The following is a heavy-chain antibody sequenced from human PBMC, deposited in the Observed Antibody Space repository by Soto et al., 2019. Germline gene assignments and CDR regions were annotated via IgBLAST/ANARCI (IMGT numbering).Heavy chain of an antibody. Sequence: PGGSLRLSCAASGFASSTYSMNWVRQAPGKGLEWVSYISFSSTTIFYADSVRGRFTISRDNAKNSLYLQMNTLRDEDTAVYYCARDNGMAGSFDPWGQGTLVTVSS. J-gene: IGHJ5*02. D-gene: IGHD2-8*01. V-gene: IGHV3-48*02. CDR1: GFASSTYS. CDR2: ISFSSTTI. CDR3: ARDNGMAGSFDP.